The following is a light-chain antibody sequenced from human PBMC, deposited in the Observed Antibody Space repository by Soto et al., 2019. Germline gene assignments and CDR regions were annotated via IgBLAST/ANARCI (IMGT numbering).Light chain of an antibody. CDR2: SSN. J-gene: IGLJ1*01. CDR3: ATWDDSLNGRYV. CDR1: RSNIGSNT. V-gene: IGLV1-44*01. Sequence: QSVLTQPPSASATPGQRVTISCSGSRSNIGSNTVNWYQQLPGTAPKLLIYSSNQRPSGVPDRFSGSKSGTSASLAISGLQSEDEADYYCATWDDSLNGRYVFGTGTKVTVL.